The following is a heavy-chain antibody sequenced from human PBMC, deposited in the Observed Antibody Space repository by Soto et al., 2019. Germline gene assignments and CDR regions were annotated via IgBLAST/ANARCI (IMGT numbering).Heavy chain of an antibody. J-gene: IGHJ6*02. CDR3: AREASPNTYYYCSGGPNSAVMDV. CDR1: GLTFSSYS. V-gene: IGHV3-48*01. CDR2: ISSSSSTI. Sequence: GGCLRLSCAASGLTFSSYSMNWVRQAPGKGLEWVSYISSSSSTIYYADSVKGRFTISRDNAKNSLYLQMNSLRAEDTAVYYCAREASPNTYYYCSGGPNSAVMDVCGQRTTVPVS. D-gene: IGHD3-10*01.